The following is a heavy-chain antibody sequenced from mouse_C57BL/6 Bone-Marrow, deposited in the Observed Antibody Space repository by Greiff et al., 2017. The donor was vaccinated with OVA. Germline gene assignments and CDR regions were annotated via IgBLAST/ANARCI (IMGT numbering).Heavy chain of an antibody. J-gene: IGHJ2*01. Sequence: VQLKQSGAELVRPGASVKLSCTASGFNIKDDYMHWVKQRPEQGLEWIGWIDPENGDTEYASKFQGKATITADTSSNTAYLQLSSLTSEDTAVYYCTWSRPGYWGQGTTLTVSS. CDR3: TWSRPGY. V-gene: IGHV14-4*01. CDR1: GFNIKDDY. D-gene: IGHD3-3*01. CDR2: IDPENGDT.